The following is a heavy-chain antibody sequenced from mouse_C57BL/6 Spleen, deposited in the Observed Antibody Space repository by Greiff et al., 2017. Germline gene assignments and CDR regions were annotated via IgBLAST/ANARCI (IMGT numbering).Heavy chain of an antibody. J-gene: IGHJ1*03. CDR1: GFSINSDCY. V-gene: IGHV3-3*01. Sequence: EVQRVESGPSLVRPSQTLSLTCTVTGFSINSDCYWIWIRQFPGNKLEYIGYTFYSGITYYNPSLESRTYITRDTSKNQFSLKLSSVTTEDTATYYCARNYGSRGYWYFDVWGTGTTVTVSS. CDR2: TFYSGIT. D-gene: IGHD1-1*01. CDR3: ARNYGSRGYWYFDV.